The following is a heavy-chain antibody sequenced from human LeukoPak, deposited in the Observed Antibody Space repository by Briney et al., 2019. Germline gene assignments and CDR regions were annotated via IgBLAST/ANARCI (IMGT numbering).Heavy chain of an antibody. D-gene: IGHD3-9*01. CDR1: GYTFTSYD. J-gene: IGHJ3*02. V-gene: IGHV1-8*01. CDR2: MNPNSGNT. CDR3: RITIFDWAFDI. Sequence: ASVKVSCKASGYTFTSYDINWVRQATGQGLEWMGWMNPNSGNTGYAQKFQGRVTMTSNTSISTAYMELSSLRSEDTAVHYCRITIFDWAFDIWGQGTMVTVSS.